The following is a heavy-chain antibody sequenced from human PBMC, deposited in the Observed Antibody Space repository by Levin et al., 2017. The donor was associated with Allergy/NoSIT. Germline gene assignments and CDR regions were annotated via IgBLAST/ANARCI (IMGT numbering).Heavy chain of an antibody. CDR2: ISSSSSTI. J-gene: IGHJ6*03. CDR1: GFTFSSYS. D-gene: IGHD2-2*01. V-gene: IGHV3-48*01. Sequence: SCAASGFTFSSYSMNWVRQAPGKGLEWVSYISSSSSTIYYADSVKGRFTISRDNAKNSLYLQMNSLRAEDTAVYYCARLYHCSSTSCYVRYYYYYMDVWGKRTTVTVSS. CDR3: ARLYHCSSTSCYVRYYYYYMDV.